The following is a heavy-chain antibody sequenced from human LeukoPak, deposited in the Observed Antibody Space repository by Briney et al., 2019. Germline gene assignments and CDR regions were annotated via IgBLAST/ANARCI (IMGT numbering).Heavy chain of an antibody. CDR1: GFTFSSYS. CDR2: ISSSSYI. CDR3: ARVVGGYSGYDYYYYYMDV. Sequence: GGSLRLSCAASGFTFSSYSMNWVRQAPGKGLEWVSSISSSSYIYYADSVKGRFTISRDNAKNSLYLQMNSLRAEDTAVYYCARVVGGYSGYDYYYYYMDVWGKGTTVTVSS. J-gene: IGHJ6*03. D-gene: IGHD5-12*01. V-gene: IGHV3-21*01.